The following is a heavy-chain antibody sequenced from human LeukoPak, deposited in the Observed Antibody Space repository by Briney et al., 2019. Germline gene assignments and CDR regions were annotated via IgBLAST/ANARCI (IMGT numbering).Heavy chain of an antibody. Sequence: SETLSLTCTVSGGSISSGGYYWSWIRQPPGKGLEWIGYIYHSGSTYYNPSLKSRVTISVDRSKNQFSLKLSSVTAADTAVYYCARDSQLEWFYSWGQGTLVTVSS. CDR1: GGSISSGGYY. CDR3: ARDSQLEWFYS. D-gene: IGHD3-10*01. V-gene: IGHV4-30-2*01. CDR2: IYHSGST. J-gene: IGHJ5*01.